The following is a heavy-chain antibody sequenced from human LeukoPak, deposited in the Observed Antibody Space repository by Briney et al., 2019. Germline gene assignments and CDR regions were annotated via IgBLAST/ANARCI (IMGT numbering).Heavy chain of an antibody. V-gene: IGHV1-58*02. CDR2: IVVGSGNT. CDR1: GFTFTSSA. CDR3: AADRWVGATTFDY. J-gene: IGHJ4*02. Sequence: SAKVSCKASGFTFTSSAMQWVRQARGQRLEWIGWIVVGSGNTNYAQKFQERVTITRDMSTSTAYMELSSLRSEDTAVYYCAADRWVGATTFDYWGQGTLVTVSS. D-gene: IGHD1-26*01.